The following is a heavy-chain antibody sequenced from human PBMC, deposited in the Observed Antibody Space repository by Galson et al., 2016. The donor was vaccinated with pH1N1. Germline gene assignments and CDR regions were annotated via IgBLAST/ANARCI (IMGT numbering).Heavy chain of an antibody. CDR3: AKYKGIVVGTVRLFDY. CDR2: IGGSGDST. J-gene: IGHJ4*02. D-gene: IGHD2-21*01. V-gene: IGHV3-23*01. CDR1: GFTSSNYA. Sequence: SLRLSCAASGFTSSNYAMSWVRQSPGKGLEWVSSIGGSGDSTYYADSLKGRFTISRDNSKNTLSLQLDSLKVEDTALYYCAKYKGIVVGTVRLFDYWGQGTLVTVSP.